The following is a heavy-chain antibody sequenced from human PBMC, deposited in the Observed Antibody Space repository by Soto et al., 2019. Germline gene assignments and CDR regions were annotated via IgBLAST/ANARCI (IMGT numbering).Heavy chain of an antibody. J-gene: IGHJ6*03. CDR2: IDKVGTDS. CDR3: ARGWFGPDV. D-gene: IGHD3-10*01. CDR1: EFTFSGRS. Sequence: EVQLVESGGGLVQPGGSLRLSCAASEFTFSGRSVHWVRQAPGKGLVWVSGIDKVGTDSTYADSVKGRFTSSRDNAKKTVYLQISRLRDEDTAVYYCARGWFGPDVWGKGTMVTVSS. V-gene: IGHV3-74*01.